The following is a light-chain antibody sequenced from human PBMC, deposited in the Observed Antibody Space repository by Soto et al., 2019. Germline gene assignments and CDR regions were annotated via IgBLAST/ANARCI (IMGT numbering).Light chain of an antibody. CDR2: EVS. CDR1: SSDVGGYNY. V-gene: IGLV2-8*01. CDR3: SSYAGSNIMV. J-gene: IGLJ2*01. Sequence: QSALTQPPSASGSPGQSVTISCTGTSSDVGGYNYVSWYQHHPGKAPKLMIYEVSKRPSGVPDRFSGSKSGNTASLTVSGLQAEDEADYYCSSYAGSNIMVFGGGTKSPS.